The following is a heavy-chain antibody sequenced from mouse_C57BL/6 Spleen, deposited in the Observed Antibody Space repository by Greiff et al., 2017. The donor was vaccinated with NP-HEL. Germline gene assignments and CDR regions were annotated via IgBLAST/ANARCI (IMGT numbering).Heavy chain of an antibody. D-gene: IGHD3-3*01. V-gene: IGHV1-82*01. CDR2: IYPGDGAT. CDR1: GYAFSSSW. CDR3: AREGGRGVDY. Sequence: QVQLKESGPELVKPGDSVKISCKASGYAFSSSWMNWVKQRPGKGLEWIGRIYPGDGATNYNGKFKGKATLTADKSSSTAYMQLSSLTSEDSAVYFCAREGGRGVDYWGQGTTLTVSS. J-gene: IGHJ2*01.